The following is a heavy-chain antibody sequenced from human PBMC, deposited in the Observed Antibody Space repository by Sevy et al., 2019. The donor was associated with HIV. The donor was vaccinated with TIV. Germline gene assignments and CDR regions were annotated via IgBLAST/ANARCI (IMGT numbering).Heavy chain of an antibody. Sequence: GGSLRLSCTTSGFTFGDYAMNWVRQAPGKGLEWVAFLKSKADGGTVDHAASVKRRFTISRDDSKSIAYLQMNDLTTEDTGVYYCTRWKGLQSIFDYWGQGALVTVSS. CDR1: GFTFGDYA. CDR3: TRWKGLQSIFDY. CDR2: LKSKADGGTV. D-gene: IGHD1-1*01. J-gene: IGHJ4*02. V-gene: IGHV3-49*04.